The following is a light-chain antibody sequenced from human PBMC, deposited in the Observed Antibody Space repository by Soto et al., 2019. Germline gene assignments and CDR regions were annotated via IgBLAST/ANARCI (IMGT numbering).Light chain of an antibody. CDR2: DAS. CDR3: QQNKDWPGT. J-gene: IGKJ1*01. CDR1: QSVRYS. V-gene: IGKV3-15*01. Sequence: EILMTQSPATLSVSPGESVTFSCRASQSVRYSLGWYQQKPGQAPRLLIYDASIRAPGIPVRFSGSGSGTQFTLTISSLQSEDFGVYYCQQNKDWPGTFGQGTNVEIK.